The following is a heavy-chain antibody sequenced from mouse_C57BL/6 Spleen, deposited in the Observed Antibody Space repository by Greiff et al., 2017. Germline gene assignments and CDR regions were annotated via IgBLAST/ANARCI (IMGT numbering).Heavy chain of an antibody. J-gene: IGHJ1*03. CDR3: ARWDSNLCYWYFDV. V-gene: IGHV1-53*01. CDR1: GYTFTSYW. CDR2: INPSNGGT. D-gene: IGHD2-5*01. Sequence: QVQLQQPGTELVKPGASVKLSCKASGYTFTSYWMHWVKQRPGQGLEWIGNINPSNGGTNYNEKFKSKATLTVDKSSSTAYMQLSSLTSEDSAVYYCARWDSNLCYWYFDVWGTGTTVTVSS.